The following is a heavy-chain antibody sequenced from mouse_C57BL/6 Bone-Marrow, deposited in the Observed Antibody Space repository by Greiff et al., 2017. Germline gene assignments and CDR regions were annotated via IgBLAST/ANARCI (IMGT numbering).Heavy chain of an antibody. CDR1: GFTFSSYG. CDR2: ISSGGSYT. J-gene: IGHJ3*01. V-gene: IGHV5-6*02. Sequence: DVMLVESGGDLVKPGGSLKLSCAASGFTFSSYGMSWVRQTPDKSLEWVATISSGGSYTYYPDSVKGRFTISRDIAKSTLYLQMSSLKSEDTAMYYCARRGGNYGAWFAYWGQGTLVTVSA. CDR3: ARRGGNYGAWFAY. D-gene: IGHD2-1*01.